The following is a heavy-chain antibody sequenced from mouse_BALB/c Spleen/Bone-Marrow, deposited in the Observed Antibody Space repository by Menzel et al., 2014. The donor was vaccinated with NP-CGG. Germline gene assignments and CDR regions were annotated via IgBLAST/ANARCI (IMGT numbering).Heavy chain of an antibody. CDR2: ISSGRSTI. V-gene: IGHV5-17*02. CDR3: ARTMYYAMEY. Sequence: EVQLAESGGGLVQPGGSRKLSCAASGFTFSSFGMHWVRHAPEKGLEWDAYISSGRSTIYYADKVKGRFTNSRDNPQNTLFLQMTSRRSEDAAMYYCARTMYYAMEYWGQGPSVTVSS. J-gene: IGHJ4*01. CDR1: GFTFSSFG.